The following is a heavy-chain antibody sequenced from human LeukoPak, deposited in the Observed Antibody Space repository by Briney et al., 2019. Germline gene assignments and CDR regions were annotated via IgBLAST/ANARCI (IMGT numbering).Heavy chain of an antibody. Sequence: PSETLSLTCTVPGGSISNYYWSWIRQSPEKGLEWIGYIHDSGSTNYNPSLKSRVTISVDTSKNQFSLKLSPVTAADTAVYYCARLDAAAGRYLQFFYWGQGTLVTVSS. J-gene: IGHJ4*02. V-gene: IGHV4-59*08. CDR1: GGSISNYY. CDR3: ARLDAAAGRYLQFFY. CDR2: IHDSGST. D-gene: IGHD5-24*01.